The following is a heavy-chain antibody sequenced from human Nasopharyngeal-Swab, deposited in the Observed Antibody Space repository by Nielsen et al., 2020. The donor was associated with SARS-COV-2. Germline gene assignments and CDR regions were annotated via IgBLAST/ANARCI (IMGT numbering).Heavy chain of an antibody. J-gene: IGHJ6*02. V-gene: IGHV3-21*01. CDR1: GFTFSIYS. CDR2: ISSSSNYI. D-gene: IGHD2-2*02. Sequence: GESLKISCAASGFTFSIYSMNWVRQAPGKGLEWVSSISSSSNYIYYGDSVKGRFTISRDNTKKSLYLQMNSLRVEDTAVYYCARDGRTYCSSTSCDNRTYYYYGMDVWGQGTTVTVSS. CDR3: ARDGRTYCSSTSCDNRTYYYYGMDV.